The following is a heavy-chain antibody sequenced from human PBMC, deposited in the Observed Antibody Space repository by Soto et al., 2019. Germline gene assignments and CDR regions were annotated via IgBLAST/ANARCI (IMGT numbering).Heavy chain of an antibody. Sequence: QVQLVQSGAEVKKPGSSVKVSCKASGGTFNNYVINWVRQAPGQGLEWMGGVIPLSRTANYAQKFHDRLTITADGSTSTAYMELSSLTSDDTAVYYCARPDLSDDAFALWGQGTMVTVSS. CDR2: VIPLSRTA. D-gene: IGHD3-10*01. J-gene: IGHJ3*01. CDR1: GGTFNNYV. CDR3: ARPDLSDDAFAL. V-gene: IGHV1-69*01.